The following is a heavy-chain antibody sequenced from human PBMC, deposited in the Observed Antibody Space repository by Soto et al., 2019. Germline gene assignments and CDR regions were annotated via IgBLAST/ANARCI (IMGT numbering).Heavy chain of an antibody. Sequence: GGALRLSCSASGFDFSNYSMHWVRQAPEKGLEYLSTISSDGGNTFYAGSVQGRFTISRDNSKNTLFLQMSSLRTEDTAVYYCAKPGYSSSAFDYWGQGALVTVSS. CDR3: AKPGYSSSAFDY. D-gene: IGHD6-13*01. CDR1: GFDFSNYS. J-gene: IGHJ4*02. CDR2: ISSDGGNT. V-gene: IGHV3-64D*08.